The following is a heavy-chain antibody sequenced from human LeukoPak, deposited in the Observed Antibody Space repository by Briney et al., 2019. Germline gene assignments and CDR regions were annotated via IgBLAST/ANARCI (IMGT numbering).Heavy chain of an antibody. D-gene: IGHD6-13*01. CDR2: IIPIFGTA. CDR3: ARLRGSAAAWFDP. V-gene: IGHV1-69*05. Sequence: SVKVSCKASGGTLSSYAISWVRQAPRQGLEWMGGIIPIFGTANYAQKFQGRVTITTDESTSTAYMELSSLRSEDTAVYYCARLRGSAAAWFDPWGQGTLVTVSS. J-gene: IGHJ5*02. CDR1: GGTLSSYA.